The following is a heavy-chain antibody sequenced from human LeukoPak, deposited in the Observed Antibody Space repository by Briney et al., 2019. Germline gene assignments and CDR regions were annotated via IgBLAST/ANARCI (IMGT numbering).Heavy chain of an antibody. CDR2: IIPIFGTA. CDR3: ASVEIVVVPAAKGNFSYYYYYMDV. V-gene: IGHV1-69*01. Sequence: SVKVSCKASGGTFSSYAISWVRQAPGQGLEWMGGIIPIFGTANYAQKFQGRVTITADESTSTAYMELSSLRSEDTAVYYCASVEIVVVPAAKGNFSYYYYYMDVWGKGTTVTVSS. J-gene: IGHJ6*03. CDR1: GGTFSSYA. D-gene: IGHD2-2*01.